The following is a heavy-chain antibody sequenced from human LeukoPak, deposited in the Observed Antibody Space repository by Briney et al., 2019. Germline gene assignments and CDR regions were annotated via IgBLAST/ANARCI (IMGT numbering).Heavy chain of an antibody. V-gene: IGHV1-69*04. Sequence: SVKVSCKASGGTFSDHAVSWVRQAPGQGLEWMGRIISLLGVRSYAQKFQDRVTVSADKSTSTAYMELSSLRSEDSALYYCAIIAVGGVDPFDSWGQGTLVTVSP. CDR1: GGTFSDHA. D-gene: IGHD6-19*01. CDR2: IISLLGVR. CDR3: AIIAVGGVDPFDS. J-gene: IGHJ4*02.